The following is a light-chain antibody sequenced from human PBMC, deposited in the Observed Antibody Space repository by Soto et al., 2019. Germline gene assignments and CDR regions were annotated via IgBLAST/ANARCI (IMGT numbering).Light chain of an antibody. CDR2: AAS. V-gene: IGKV1-39*01. Sequence: DIQMTQSPSSLSASVGDRVTITCRASQSISSYLNWYQQKPGKAPKLLIYAASILQSGVPSRFSGSGSGTDFNLTISSLQPGDLATYYCQQSYSTPRTFGQGTKVEIK. CDR3: QQSYSTPRT. J-gene: IGKJ1*01. CDR1: QSISSY.